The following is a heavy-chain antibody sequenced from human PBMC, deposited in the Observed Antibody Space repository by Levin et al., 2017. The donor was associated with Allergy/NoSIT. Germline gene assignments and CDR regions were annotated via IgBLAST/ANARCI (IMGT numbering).Heavy chain of an antibody. V-gene: IGHV1-3*01. CDR3: ARGRVTSSPEGYYYYYGMDV. CDR2: INAGNGNT. J-gene: IGHJ6*02. CDR1: GYTFTSYA. D-gene: IGHD4-17*01. Sequence: GASVKVSCKASGYTFTSYAMHWVRQAPGQRLEWMGWINAGNGNTKYSQKFQGRVTITRDTSASTAYMELSSLRSEDTAVYYCARGRVTSSPEGYYYYYGMDVWGQGTTVTVSS.